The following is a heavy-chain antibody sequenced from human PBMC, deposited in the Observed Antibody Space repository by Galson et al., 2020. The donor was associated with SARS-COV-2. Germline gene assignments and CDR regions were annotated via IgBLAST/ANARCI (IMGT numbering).Heavy chain of an antibody. CDR1: GFTFSSYW. CDR3: ARGDMRNDYFDY. J-gene: IGHJ4*02. Sequence: ESLKISCAASGFTFSSYWTHWVRQAPGKGPVWVSRIYSEGSSTSYADSVKGRFTISGDDAKNTLYLHMRSLRAEDTAVYYCARGDMRNDYFDYWGQGTLVTVSS. V-gene: IGHV3-74*01. CDR2: IYSEGSST. D-gene: IGHD3-16*01.